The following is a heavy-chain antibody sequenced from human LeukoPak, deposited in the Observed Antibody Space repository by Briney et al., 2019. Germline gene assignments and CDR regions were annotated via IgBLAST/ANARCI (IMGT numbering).Heavy chain of an antibody. CDR1: GFTFSSYS. D-gene: IGHD3-10*01. J-gene: IGHJ4*02. CDR3: AREVSGIYYLRYLDY. CDR2: ISSSSSYI. V-gene: IGHV3-21*01. Sequence: GGSLRLSCAASGFTFSSYSMNWVRQAPGKGLEWVSSISSSSSYIYYADSVKGRFTISRDNAKNSLYLQMNSLRAEDTAVYYCAREVSGIYYLRYLDYGGQGTLVTVS.